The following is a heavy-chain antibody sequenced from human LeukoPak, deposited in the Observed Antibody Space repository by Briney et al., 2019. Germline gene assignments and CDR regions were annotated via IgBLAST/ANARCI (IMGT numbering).Heavy chain of an antibody. CDR2: ISGSGGST. CDR3: TKDGYSSSFRRGYFQH. V-gene: IGHV3-23*01. D-gene: IGHD6-13*01. J-gene: IGHJ1*01. Sequence: PGGSLRLSCAASGFTFSSYAMSWVRQAPGKGVEWVSAISGSGGSTYYADSVKGRFTISRDNSNNTLYLQMNSLRADDTAVYYCTKDGYSSSFRRGYFQHWGQGTLVTVSS. CDR1: GFTFSSYA.